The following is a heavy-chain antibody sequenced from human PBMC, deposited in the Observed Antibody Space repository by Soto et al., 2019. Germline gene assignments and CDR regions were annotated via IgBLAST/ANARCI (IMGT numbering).Heavy chain of an antibody. Sequence: PGGSLRLSCAASGFTFSNHWMSWARQAPGKGLQWVATIEHDGSKRYYVDYVKGRFTISRDNSDNSLFLQLNSLRAEDTAVYYCAKDGYDILTGYYHFDYWGQGTLVTVST. D-gene: IGHD3-9*01. CDR2: IEHDGSKR. CDR3: AKDGYDILTGYYHFDY. J-gene: IGHJ4*02. CDR1: GFTFSNHW. V-gene: IGHV3-7*01.